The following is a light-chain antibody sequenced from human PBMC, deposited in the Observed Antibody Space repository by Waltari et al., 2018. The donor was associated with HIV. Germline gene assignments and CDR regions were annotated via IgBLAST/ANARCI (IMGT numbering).Light chain of an antibody. CDR2: DVD. Sequence: SAVTQPASVSGLPGQSITISCTGDDTDFGLYNFVSWFHQHPGQLPSLLLYDVDSRASGISARFAGSKSGHTAYLHISGLRAEDDADYYCASFTGDSTLLFGEGTKVTVL. J-gene: IGLJ3*02. CDR3: ASFTGDSTLL. V-gene: IGLV2-14*03. CDR1: DTDFGLYNF.